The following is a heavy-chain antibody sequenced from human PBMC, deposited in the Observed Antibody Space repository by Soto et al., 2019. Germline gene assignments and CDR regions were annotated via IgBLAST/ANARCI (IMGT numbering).Heavy chain of an antibody. J-gene: IGHJ4*02. CDR1: GYTFTSYA. Sequence: GASVKVSCKASGYTFTSYAMHWVRQAPGQRLEWMGWINAGNGNTKYSQKFQGRVTITRDTSASTAYMELSSLRSDDTAVYYCARDRLIAVTGLLHYWGQGTLVTVSS. CDR2: INAGNGNT. CDR3: ARDRLIAVTGLLHY. V-gene: IGHV1-3*01. D-gene: IGHD6-19*01.